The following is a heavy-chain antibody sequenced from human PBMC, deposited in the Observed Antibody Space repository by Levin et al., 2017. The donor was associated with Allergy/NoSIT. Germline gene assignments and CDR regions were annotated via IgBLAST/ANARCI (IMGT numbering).Heavy chain of an antibody. CDR1: GFTFSSYW. J-gene: IGHJ3*02. V-gene: IGHV3-7*01. Sequence: GGSLRLSCAASGFTFSSYWMSWVRQAPGKGLEWVANIKQDGSEKYYVDSVKGRFTISRDNAKNSLYLQMNSLRAEDTAVYYCASFSSYDAFDIWGQGTMVTVSS. CDR2: IKQDGSEK. D-gene: IGHD2-2*01. CDR3: ASFSSYDAFDI.